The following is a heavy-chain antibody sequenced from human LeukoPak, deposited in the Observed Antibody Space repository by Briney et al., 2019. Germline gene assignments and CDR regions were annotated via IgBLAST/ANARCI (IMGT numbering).Heavy chain of an antibody. V-gene: IGHV4-30-2*01. CDR3: ARARSSGWYFDFDY. CDR2: IYHSGST. Sequence: PSQTLSLTCAVSGGSIGSGGYSWSWIRQPPGKGLEWIGYIYHSGSTYYNPSLKSRVTISVDRSKNQFSLKLSSVTAADTAVYYCARARSSGWYFDFDYWGQGTLVTVSS. CDR1: GGSIGSGGYS. J-gene: IGHJ4*02. D-gene: IGHD6-19*01.